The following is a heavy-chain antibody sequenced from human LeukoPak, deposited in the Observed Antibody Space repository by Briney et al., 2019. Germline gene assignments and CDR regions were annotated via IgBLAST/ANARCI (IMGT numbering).Heavy chain of an antibody. CDR2: IPYDGSNK. CDR1: GFTFSSYG. CDR3: RDPFDY. J-gene: IGHJ4*02. Sequence: TGGSLRLSCAASGFTFSSYGMHWVRQAPGKGLEWVAFIPYDGSNKYYADSVKGRFTISRDNSKNTLYLQMNSLRAEDTAVYYCRDPFDYWGQGTLVTVSS. V-gene: IGHV3-30*02.